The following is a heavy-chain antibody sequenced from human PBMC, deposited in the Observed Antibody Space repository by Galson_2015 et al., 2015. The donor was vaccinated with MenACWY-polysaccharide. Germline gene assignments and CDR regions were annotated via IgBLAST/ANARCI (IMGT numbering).Heavy chain of an antibody. V-gene: IGHV3-30*18. CDR3: AKDLRPLGYCTNGVCAPFDY. J-gene: IGHJ4*02. Sequence: LRLSCAASGFTFSSYGLHWVRQAPGKGLEWVAVISYDGSNKYYADSVKGRFTISRDNSKNTLYLQMNSLRAEDTAVYYCAKDLRPLGYCTNGVCAPFDYWGQGTLVTVSS. CDR1: GFTFSSYG. CDR2: ISYDGSNK. D-gene: IGHD2-8*01.